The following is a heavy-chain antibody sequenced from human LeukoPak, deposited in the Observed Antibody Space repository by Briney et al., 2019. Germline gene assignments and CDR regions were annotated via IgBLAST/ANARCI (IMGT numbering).Heavy chain of an antibody. Sequence: SETLSLTCTVSGGSISSGAYYWGWIRQPPGKGLEWIVYIYYSRSTYYSPSLKSQATLSVDSSTHQFSLKLSSVTAADTAVYYCARDMYYCDSSGYRSNWFDPWGQGTLVSVSS. J-gene: IGHJ5*02. D-gene: IGHD3-22*01. CDR3: ARDMYYCDSSGYRSNWFDP. V-gene: IGHV4-30-4*01. CDR2: IYYSRST. CDR1: GGSISSGAYY.